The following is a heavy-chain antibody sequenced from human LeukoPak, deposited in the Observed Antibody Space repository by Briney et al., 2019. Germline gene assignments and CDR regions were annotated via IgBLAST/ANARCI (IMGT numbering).Heavy chain of an antibody. CDR1: GYTFTSYD. Sequence: ASVTVSCKASGYTFTSYDINWVRQATGQGLEWMGWMNPNSGNTGYAQKFQGRVTMTRNTSISTAYMELSSLRSEDTAVYYCARGLNYDSSGYWVGRYYYYYYGMDVWGQGTTVTVSS. CDR3: ARGLNYDSSGYWVGRYYYYYYGMDV. V-gene: IGHV1-8*01. CDR2: MNPNSGNT. J-gene: IGHJ6*02. D-gene: IGHD3-22*01.